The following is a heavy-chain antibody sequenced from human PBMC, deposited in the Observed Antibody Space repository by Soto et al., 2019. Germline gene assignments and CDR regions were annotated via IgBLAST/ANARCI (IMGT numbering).Heavy chain of an antibody. V-gene: IGHV3-30-3*01. D-gene: IGHD2-15*01. Sequence: GGSLRLSCAASGFTFSSYAMHWVPQAPGKGLEWVAVISYDGSNKYYADSVKGRFTISRDNSKNTLYLQMNSLRAEDTAVYYCATGYCSGGSCYSGYWFDPWGQGTLVTVSS. CDR3: ATGYCSGGSCYSGYWFDP. CDR2: ISYDGSNK. J-gene: IGHJ5*02. CDR1: GFTFSSYA.